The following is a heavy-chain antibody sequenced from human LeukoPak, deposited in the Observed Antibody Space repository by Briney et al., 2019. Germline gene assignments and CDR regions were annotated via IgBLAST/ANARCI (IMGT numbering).Heavy chain of an antibody. CDR2: IYYSGST. D-gene: IGHD3-10*01. J-gene: IGHJ4*02. Sequence: SETLSLTCTVSGGSIRSGDYSRSWIRQPPGKGLEWIGYIYYSGSTYYNPSLKSRVTISGDTSKNQFSLNLSSVTAADTAVYYCATDRARGGDSFDYWGQGTLVTVSS. CDR3: ATDRARGGDSFDY. CDR1: GGSIRSGDYS. V-gene: IGHV4-30-4*01.